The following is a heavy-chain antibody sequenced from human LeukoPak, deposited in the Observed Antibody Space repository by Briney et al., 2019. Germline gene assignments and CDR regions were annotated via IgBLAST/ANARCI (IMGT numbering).Heavy chain of an antibody. V-gene: IGHV3-7*01. J-gene: IGHJ4*02. CDR1: GFVFSNHW. Sequence: GGSLRLSCAASGFVFSNHWMTWVRQAPGKGLEWVANINERGSETYYADYVKGRFTISRDNTKKSLFLQLNSLGVEDTATYYCAKDYSFSNFNWGQGTLVTVSS. CDR2: INERGSET. D-gene: IGHD2-15*01. CDR3: AKDYSFSNFN.